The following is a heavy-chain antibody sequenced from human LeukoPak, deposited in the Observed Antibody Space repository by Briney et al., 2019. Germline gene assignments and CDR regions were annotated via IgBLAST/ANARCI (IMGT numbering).Heavy chain of an antibody. Sequence: SETLSLTCTVSGGSISSGSYYWNWIRQPAGKGLEWIGRIYASGITNYHPSLKSRVAISVDTSKDQFSLRLSSVTAADTAVYYCASGADSSNYFLYYWGQGILVTVSS. CDR3: ASGADSSNYFLYY. J-gene: IGHJ4*02. CDR2: IYASGIT. V-gene: IGHV4-61*02. CDR1: GGSISSGSYY. D-gene: IGHD3-22*01.